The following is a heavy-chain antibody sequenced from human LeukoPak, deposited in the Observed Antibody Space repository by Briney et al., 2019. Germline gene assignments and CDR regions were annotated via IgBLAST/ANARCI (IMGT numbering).Heavy chain of an antibody. Sequence: GGSLRLSCGASGFTFSSYAMSWVRQAPGKGLEWVANIKQDGSEKYYVDSVKGRFTISRDNAKNSLYLQMNSLRAEDTAVYYCAREGAVADLDYWGQGTLVTVSS. CDR3: AREGAVADLDY. D-gene: IGHD6-19*01. CDR1: GFTFSSYA. CDR2: IKQDGSEK. V-gene: IGHV3-7*01. J-gene: IGHJ4*02.